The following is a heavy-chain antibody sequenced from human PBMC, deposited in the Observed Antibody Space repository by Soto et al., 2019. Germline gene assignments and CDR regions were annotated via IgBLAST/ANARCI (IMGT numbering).Heavy chain of an antibody. V-gene: IGHV6-1*01. J-gene: IGHJ5*02. Sequence: QTLSLTCAISGDSVSSNTASWNWIRQSPSRGLEWLGRTYFRSKWYNDYAVSVKSRIIINPDTSNNQFSLQLNSVTPEDTAVYFCAKGDNLGPKTGYAFDPWGQGIMVTVS. CDR3: AKGDNLGPKTGYAFDP. CDR2: TYFRSKWYN. CDR1: GDSVSSNTAS. D-gene: IGHD5-12*01.